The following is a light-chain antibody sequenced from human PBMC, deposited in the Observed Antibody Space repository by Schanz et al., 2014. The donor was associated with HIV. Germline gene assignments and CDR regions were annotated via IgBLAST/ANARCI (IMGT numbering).Light chain of an antibody. CDR1: QGISNY. Sequence: IQLTQSPSSLSASVGDRVTITCRASQGISNYLAWYQQKPGKAPKLLIYKASTLESGVPSRFSGSASGTEFTLTISSLQPDDFATYYCQQYNSYSTFGQGTKVEIK. V-gene: IGKV1-5*03. J-gene: IGKJ1*01. CDR3: QQYNSYST. CDR2: KAS.